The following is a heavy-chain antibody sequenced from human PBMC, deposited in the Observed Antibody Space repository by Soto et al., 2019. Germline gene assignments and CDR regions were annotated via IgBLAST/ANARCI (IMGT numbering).Heavy chain of an antibody. CDR2: INPDGSST. J-gene: IGHJ4*02. Sequence: GGSLRLSCAASGFTFSNYWMHWVRQAPGKGLLWVSRINPDGSSTSYADSVKDRFTISRDNAENTLYLQMNILRAEDTAVYYCTSDPSGPRDSSGQGTLVPVSS. V-gene: IGHV3-74*01. CDR3: TSDPSGPRDS. CDR1: GFTFSNYW.